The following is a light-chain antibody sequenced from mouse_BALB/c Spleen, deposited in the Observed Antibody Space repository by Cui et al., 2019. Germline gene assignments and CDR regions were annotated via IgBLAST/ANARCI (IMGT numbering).Light chain of an antibody. V-gene: IGKV4-68*01. J-gene: IGKJ5*01. CDR2: LTS. CDR3: QQWSSNPPT. Sequence: QIVLTQSPALMSASPGEKVTMTCSASSSVSYMYWYQQKPRSSPKPWIYLTSNLASGVPARFSGSGSGTDYSLTISSMEAEDAATYYCQQWSSNPPTFGAGTKLELK. CDR1: SSVSY.